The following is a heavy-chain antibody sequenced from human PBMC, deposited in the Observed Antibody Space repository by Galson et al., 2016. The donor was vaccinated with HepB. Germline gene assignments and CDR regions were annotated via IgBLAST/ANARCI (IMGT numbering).Heavy chain of an antibody. J-gene: IGHJ4*02. V-gene: IGHV3-30*18. CDR1: GFTFSSYG. CDR2: ISYDGSNK. CDR3: AKGGDSSGYLDY. Sequence: SLRLSCAASGFTFSSYGMHWVRQAPGKGLEWVAVISYDGSNKYYADSVKGRFTISRDNSKNTLYLQMNSLRAEDTAVDYCAKGGDSSGYLDYWGQGTLVTVSS. D-gene: IGHD3-22*01.